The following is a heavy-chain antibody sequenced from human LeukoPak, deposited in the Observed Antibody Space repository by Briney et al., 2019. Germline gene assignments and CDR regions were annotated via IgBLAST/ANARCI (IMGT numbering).Heavy chain of an antibody. Sequence: ASVKVSCKASGYTFTSYDINWVRQATGQGLEWMGWMNPNSGSTGYAQKFQGRVTMTRNTSISTAYMELSSLRAEDTAVYYCARDSFDYGDYWGQGTLVTVSS. CDR3: ARDSFDYGDY. J-gene: IGHJ4*02. CDR1: GYTFTSYD. D-gene: IGHD3-10*01. CDR2: MNPNSGST. V-gene: IGHV1-8*01.